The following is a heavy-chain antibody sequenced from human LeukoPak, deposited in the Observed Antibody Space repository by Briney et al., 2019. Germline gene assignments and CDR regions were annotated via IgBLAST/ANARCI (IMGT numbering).Heavy chain of an antibody. J-gene: IGHJ6*04. CDR3: ARNAVPDRPFSGMDV. CDR1: GGGFSSYA. CDR2: IIPIFGTA. D-gene: IGHD2-2*01. Sequence: ASVKVSCKASGGGFSSYAISWVRQAPGQGLEWMGGIIPIFGTANYSQKFQGRVTITADESTSTAYMELSSLRSEDTAVYYCARNAVPDRPFSGMDVWGKGTTVTVSS. V-gene: IGHV1-69*01.